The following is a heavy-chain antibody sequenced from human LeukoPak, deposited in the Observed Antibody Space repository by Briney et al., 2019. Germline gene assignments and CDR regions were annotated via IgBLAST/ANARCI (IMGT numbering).Heavy chain of an antibody. CDR3: ARGIETFNGSDP. D-gene: IGHD5-24*01. Sequence: GGSLRPSCAASGFTFTSYGMSWVRQAPGKGLEWVSAMSGSGGSTYYAESVKGRFTTSRDNSKNTLYLQMNSLRGEDTAVYYCARGIETFNGSDPWGQGTLVTVSS. CDR2: MSGSGGST. J-gene: IGHJ5*02. CDR1: GFTFTSYG. V-gene: IGHV3-23*01.